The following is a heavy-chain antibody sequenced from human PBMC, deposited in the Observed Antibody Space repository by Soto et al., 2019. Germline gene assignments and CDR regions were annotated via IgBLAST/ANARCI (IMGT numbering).Heavy chain of an antibody. CDR1: GFTFSDHN. Sequence: LRLSCAASGFTFSDHNMDWVRQAPGKGLEWVARTRNKANNYTTEYAASVKGRFTISRDDSKNSLYLQMNSLKSDDTAVYFCARSGPYGPFDYWGQGALVTVSS. V-gene: IGHV3-72*01. CDR2: TRNKANNYTT. D-gene: IGHD3-10*01. J-gene: IGHJ4*02. CDR3: ARSGPYGPFDY.